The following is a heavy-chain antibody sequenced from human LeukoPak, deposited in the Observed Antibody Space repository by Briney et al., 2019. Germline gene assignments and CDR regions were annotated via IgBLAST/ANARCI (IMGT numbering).Heavy chain of an antibody. CDR3: ANDYRSGSFHDF. Sequence: QPGRSLRLSCAASGFTFSNYGMHWVRQAPGKGLEWLSAISGSGGSTYYADSVKGRFTISRDNSKNTLYLQMNTLRAEDTAVYYCANDYRSGSFHDFWGQGTLVTVSS. J-gene: IGHJ4*02. CDR2: ISGSGGST. CDR1: GFTFSNYG. V-gene: IGHV3-23*01. D-gene: IGHD3-10*01.